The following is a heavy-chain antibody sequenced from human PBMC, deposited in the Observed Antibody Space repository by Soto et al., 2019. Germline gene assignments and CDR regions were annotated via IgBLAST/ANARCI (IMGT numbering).Heavy chain of an antibody. CDR1: GYSFTSYW. Sequence: PGESLKISCKGSGYSFTSYWIGWVRQMPGKGLEWMGIIYPGDSDTRYSPSFQGQVTISADKSISTAYLQWSSLKASDTAMYYCARPTTVNYDFWRNDAFDIWGQGTMVTVSS. CDR2: IYPGDSDT. D-gene: IGHD3-3*01. CDR3: ARPTTVNYDFWRNDAFDI. J-gene: IGHJ3*02. V-gene: IGHV5-51*01.